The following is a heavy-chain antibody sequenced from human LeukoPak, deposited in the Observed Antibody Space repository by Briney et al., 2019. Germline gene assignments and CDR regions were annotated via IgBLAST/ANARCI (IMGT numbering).Heavy chain of an antibody. CDR1: GGTFSSYA. Sequence: SVKVSCKASGGTFSSYAISWVRQAPGQGLEWMGGIIPIFGTANFTQKFQGRVTITNDESTRTAYMELSSLRSEDTAVYYCEGEFSYDSSGFYYLNWGQGTLVTVSS. V-gene: IGHV1-69*05. CDR2: IIPIFGTA. CDR3: EGEFSYDSSGFYYLN. J-gene: IGHJ4*02. D-gene: IGHD3-22*01.